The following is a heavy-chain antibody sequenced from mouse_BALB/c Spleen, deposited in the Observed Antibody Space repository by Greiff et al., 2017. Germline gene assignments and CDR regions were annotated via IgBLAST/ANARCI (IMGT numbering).Heavy chain of an antibody. CDR1: GFTFSSYA. V-gene: IGHV5-6-5*01. J-gene: IGHJ2*01. CDR2: ISSGGST. CDR3: AREENAMDY. Sequence: EVKLMESGGGLVKPGGSLKLSCAASGFTFSSYAMSWVRQTPEKRLEWVASISSGGSTYYPDSVKGRFTISRDNARNILYLQMSSLRSEDTAMYYCAREENAMDYWGQGTTLTVSS. D-gene: IGHD1-1*02.